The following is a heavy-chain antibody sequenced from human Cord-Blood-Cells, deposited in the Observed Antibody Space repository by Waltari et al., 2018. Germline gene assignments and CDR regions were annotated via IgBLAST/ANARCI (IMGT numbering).Heavy chain of an antibody. D-gene: IGHD3-3*01. J-gene: IGHJ6*02. CDR2: ISSSSSYI. CDR1: GFTFCSYS. V-gene: IGHV3-21*01. CDR3: AIDPPYYDFWSGYYVGYYYYGMDV. Sequence: EVQLVESGGGLVKPGGSLSLSCAASGFTFCSYSINWVRQAPGKGTGGVPFISSSSSYIYYADSVKCLFTISRDNAKNSLYLQMNSLRAEDTAVYYCAIDPPYYDFWSGYYVGYYYYGMDVWGQGTTVTVSS.